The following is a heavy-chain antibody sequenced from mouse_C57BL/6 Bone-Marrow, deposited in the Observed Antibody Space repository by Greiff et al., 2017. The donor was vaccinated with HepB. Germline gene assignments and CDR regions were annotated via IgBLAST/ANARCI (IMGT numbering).Heavy chain of an antibody. J-gene: IGHJ2*01. CDR1: GYTFTSYW. D-gene: IGHD2-4*01. CDR3: ARRGNRLRRAFDY. V-gene: IGHV1-64*01. Sequence: QVQLQQPGAELVKPGASVKLSCKASGYTFTSYWMHWVKQRPGQGLEWIGMIHPNSGSTNYNEKFKSKATLTVDKSSSTAYMQLSSLTSEDSAVYYSARRGNRLRRAFDYWGQDTTLTVSS. CDR2: IHPNSGST.